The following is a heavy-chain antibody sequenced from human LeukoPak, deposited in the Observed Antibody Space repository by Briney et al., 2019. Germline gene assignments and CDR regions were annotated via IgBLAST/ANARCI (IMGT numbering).Heavy chain of an antibody. CDR2: INPNSGGT. CDR3: ARAPGYCSGGSCYGLGDY. Sequence: ASVKVSCKASGYTLTGYYMHWVRQAPGQGLEWMGWINPNSGGTNYAQKFQGRVTMTRDTSISTAYMELSRLRSDDTAVYYCARAPGYCSGGSCYGLGDYWGQGTLVTVSS. J-gene: IGHJ4*02. D-gene: IGHD2-15*01. CDR1: GYTLTGYY. V-gene: IGHV1-2*02.